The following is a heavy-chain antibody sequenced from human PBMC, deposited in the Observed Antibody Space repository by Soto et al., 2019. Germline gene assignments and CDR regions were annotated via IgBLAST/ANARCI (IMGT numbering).Heavy chain of an antibody. CDR2: ISGYNGNT. V-gene: IGHV1-18*01. Sequence: QVLLMQSGPEVKKPGASVKVSCKASGYTFHNYGISWVRQVPGQGLELMGWISGYNGNTNYAPKIQGRVTVTRDTSTATAYMELRSLRSDDTAIYYCARGSESFDLWGQGTLVTVSS. CDR1: GYTFHNYG. D-gene: IGHD1-26*01. J-gene: IGHJ4*02. CDR3: ARGSESFDL.